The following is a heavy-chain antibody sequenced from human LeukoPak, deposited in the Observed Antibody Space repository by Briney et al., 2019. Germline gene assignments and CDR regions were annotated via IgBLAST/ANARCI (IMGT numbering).Heavy chain of an antibody. CDR3: AKEDWGSDWAY. V-gene: IGHV1-69*04. D-gene: IGHD3/OR15-3a*01. J-gene: IGHJ4*02. CDR1: GGTFSSYA. Sequence: SVKASCKASGGTFSSYAISWVRQAPGQGVEWMGRIIPILGIANYAQKFQGRVTITADKSTSTAYIELSSLRSEDTAVYYCAKEDWGSDWAYRGQGTLFTVSS. CDR2: IIPILGIA.